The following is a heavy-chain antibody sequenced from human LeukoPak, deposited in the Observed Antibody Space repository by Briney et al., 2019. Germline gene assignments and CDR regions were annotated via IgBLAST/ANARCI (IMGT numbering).Heavy chain of an antibody. D-gene: IGHD6-13*01. CDR3: AREWGAAAGFNWFDP. CDR2: INPSGGST. V-gene: IGHV1-46*01. J-gene: IGHJ5*02. Sequence: ASVKVSCKASGGTFSSDAISWVRQAPGQGLEWMGIINPSGGSTSYAQKFQGRVTMTRDTSTSTVYMELSSLRSEDTAVYHCAREWGAAAGFNWFDPWGQGTLVTVSS. CDR1: GGTFSSDA.